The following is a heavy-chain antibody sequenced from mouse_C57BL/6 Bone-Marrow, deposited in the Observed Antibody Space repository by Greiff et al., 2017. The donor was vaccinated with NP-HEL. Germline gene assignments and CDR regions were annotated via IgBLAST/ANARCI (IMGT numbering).Heavy chain of an antibody. V-gene: IGHV1-34*01. D-gene: IGHD2-3*01. CDR2: IYPNNGGN. J-gene: IGHJ2*01. CDR3: ERGRWLLRPDY. Sequence: DVQLQESGPELVKPGASVKMSCKASGYTFTDYYMHWVKQSPGKSLEWIGYIYPNNGGNGYNQKFKGKATLTVDKSSSTAYMELRSLTSEDSAVDDCERGRWLLRPDYWGQGTTLTVSA. CDR1: GYTFTDYY.